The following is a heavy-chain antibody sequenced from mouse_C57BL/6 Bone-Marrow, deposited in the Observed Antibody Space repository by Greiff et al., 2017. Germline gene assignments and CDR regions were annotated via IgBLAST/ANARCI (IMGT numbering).Heavy chain of an antibody. CDR2: ISSGGSYT. V-gene: IGHV5-6*01. CDR3: AIQGLRQFAY. Sequence: EVMLVESGGDLVKPGGSLKLSCAASGFTFSSYGMSWVRQTPDKRLEWVATISSGGSYTYYPDSVKGRFTISRDNAKNTLYLQMSSLKSEDTAMYFCAIQGLRQFAYWGQGTLVTVSA. CDR1: GFTFSSYG. J-gene: IGHJ3*01. D-gene: IGHD2-4*01.